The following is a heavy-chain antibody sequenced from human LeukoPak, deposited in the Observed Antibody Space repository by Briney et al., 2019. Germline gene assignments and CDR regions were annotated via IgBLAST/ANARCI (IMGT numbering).Heavy chain of an antibody. V-gene: IGHV3-11*04. Sequence: GGSLRLSCAASGFTFSDYYMSWIRQAPGKGLEWLSYLSSSGYTIYYADSVKGRFTISRDNANNSLYLQMNSLRAEDTAVYYCARYCSSTSCYTPSDVYDIWGQGTMVTVSS. D-gene: IGHD2-2*02. CDR3: ARYCSSTSCYTPSDVYDI. J-gene: IGHJ3*02. CDR1: GFTFSDYY. CDR2: LSSSGYTI.